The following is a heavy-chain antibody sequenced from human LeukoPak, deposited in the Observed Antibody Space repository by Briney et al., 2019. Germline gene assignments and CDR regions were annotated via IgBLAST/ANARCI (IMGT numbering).Heavy chain of an antibody. J-gene: IGHJ4*02. CDR3: ARGGTVLTPNSPYDY. V-gene: IGHV1-46*01. Sequence: ASVKVSCKASGYTFTSYYMHWVRQAPGQGLEWMGLINPTGGSTGYAQKFQGRVTMTRDMSTSTDYMELSSLRSEDTAIYYCARGGTVLTPNSPYDYWGQGTLVTVSS. CDR1: GYTFTSYY. D-gene: IGHD4-17*01. CDR2: INPTGGST.